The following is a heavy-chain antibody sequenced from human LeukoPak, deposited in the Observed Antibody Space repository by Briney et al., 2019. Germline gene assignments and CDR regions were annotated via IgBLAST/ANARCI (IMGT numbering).Heavy chain of an antibody. J-gene: IGHJ6*02. CDR3: AKEIRRYGMGV. CDR2: IYGGGST. Sequence: QAGWSLRPSCAACGFIVSSNYMSWGRPAPGKGLWWVSVIYGGGSTYYADSMKGRFTTSRDNSKITLYLQMNSLRAEGTAVYYCAKEIRRYGMGVWGQGTKGTNSS. V-gene: IGHV3-66*01. CDR1: GFIVSSNY.